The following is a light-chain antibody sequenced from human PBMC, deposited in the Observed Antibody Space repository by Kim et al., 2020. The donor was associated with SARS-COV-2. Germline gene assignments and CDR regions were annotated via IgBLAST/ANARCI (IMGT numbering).Light chain of an antibody. V-gene: IGKV3-15*01. Sequence: VSPGERATLACRASQSVSRYLAWYQQKPGQAPRLRIYGAYNRATGSPARFSGSGSGTEFTLTISSLQSEDFAVYYCQQYINWPRTFGQGTKVDIK. CDR2: GAY. CDR1: QSVSRY. CDR3: QQYINWPRT. J-gene: IGKJ1*01.